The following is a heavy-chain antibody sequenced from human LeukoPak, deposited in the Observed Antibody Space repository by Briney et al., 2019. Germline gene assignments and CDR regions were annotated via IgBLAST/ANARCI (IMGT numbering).Heavy chain of an antibody. J-gene: IGHJ4*02. D-gene: IGHD6-13*01. V-gene: IGHV4-59*01. CDR1: GGSISSYY. CDR2: IYYSGST. Sequence: SETLSLTCTVSGGSISSYYWSWIRQPPGKGLEWIGYIYYSGSTNYNPSLKSRVTISVGTSKNQFSLKLSSVAAADTAVYYCVSTRESSSFYTDYWGQGTLVTVSS. CDR3: VSTRESSSFYTDY.